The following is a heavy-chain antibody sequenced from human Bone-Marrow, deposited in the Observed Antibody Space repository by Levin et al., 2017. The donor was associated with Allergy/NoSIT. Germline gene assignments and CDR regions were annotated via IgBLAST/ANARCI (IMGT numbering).Heavy chain of an antibody. D-gene: IGHD2-2*01. CDR1: GFTFSSYS. Sequence: GGSLRLSCAASGFTFSSYSMNWVRQAPGKGLEWVSSISSSSSYIYYADSVKGRFTISRDNAKNSLYLQMNSLRAEDTAVYYCARDRRRDIVLVPAAMPEAFDIWGQGTMVTVSS. J-gene: IGHJ3*02. CDR3: ARDRRRDIVLVPAAMPEAFDI. V-gene: IGHV3-21*01. CDR2: ISSSSSYI.